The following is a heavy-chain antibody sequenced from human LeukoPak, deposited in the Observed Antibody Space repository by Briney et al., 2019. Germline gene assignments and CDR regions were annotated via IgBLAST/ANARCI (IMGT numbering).Heavy chain of an antibody. D-gene: IGHD2-15*01. CDR3: TTESPYIVVVIAANY. CDR1: GFTFSNAW. CDR2: IKSKTDGGTT. V-gene: IGHV3-15*01. J-gene: IGHJ4*02. Sequence: SGGPLRLSCAASGFTFSNAWMSWVRQAPGKGLEWVGRIKSKTDGGTTDYAAPVKGRFTISRDDSKNTLYLQMNSLKTEDTAVYYCTTESPYIVVVIAANYWGQGTLVTVSS.